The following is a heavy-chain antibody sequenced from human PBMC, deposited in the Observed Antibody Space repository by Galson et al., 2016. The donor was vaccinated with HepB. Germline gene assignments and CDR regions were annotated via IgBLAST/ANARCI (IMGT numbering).Heavy chain of an antibody. V-gene: IGHV3-7*03. CDR2: IHEEGSAK. CDR3: AREPCISPGDY. Sequence: SLRLSCAAAGFTFSSYGMVWVRQAPGEGLEWVANIHEEGSAKNYVDSVKGRVTISRDNVKNSLYLQMNSLRVEDTAVYCCAREPCISPGDYWGPGTLVTVSA. J-gene: IGHJ4*02. CDR1: GFTFSSYG. D-gene: IGHD3-10*01.